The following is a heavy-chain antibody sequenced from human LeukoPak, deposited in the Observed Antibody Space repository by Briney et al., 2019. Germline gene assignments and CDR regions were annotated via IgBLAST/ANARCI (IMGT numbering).Heavy chain of an antibody. CDR2: INPNSGGT. J-gene: IGHJ6*03. D-gene: IGHD2-2*01. CDR1: GYTFTGYY. CDR3: ARDLGDIVGVPPQRYLDV. V-gene: IGHV1-2*02. Sequence: SVTVSRKASGYTFTGYYIHWVRHAPGQGREWMGWINPNSGGTNYAQKFQGRVTMTRDTSISTAYMELSGLRSDDTAVYYCARDLGDIVGVPPQRYLDVWGKGTTVTVS.